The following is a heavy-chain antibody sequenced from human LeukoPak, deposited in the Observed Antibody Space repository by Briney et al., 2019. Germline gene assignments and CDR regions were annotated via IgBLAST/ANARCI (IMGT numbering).Heavy chain of an antibody. D-gene: IGHD3-22*01. Sequence: GGSLRLSCAASGFTFNRYWMTWVRQAPGKGLEWVANIKQNGGEKYYVDSVRGRFTISRDNAKNSLYLQMNSLRAEDTAVYYCAKPTSGYLGYWGQGILVTVAS. J-gene: IGHJ4*02. CDR2: IKQNGGEK. V-gene: IGHV3-7*01. CDR3: AKPTSGYLGY. CDR1: GFTFNRYW.